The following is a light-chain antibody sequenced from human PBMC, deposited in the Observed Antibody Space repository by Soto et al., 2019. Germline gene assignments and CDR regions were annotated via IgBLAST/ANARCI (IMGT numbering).Light chain of an antibody. CDR1: QSVSDN. CDR3: QQFNSWPRT. Sequence: EMTQSPATLSVSPGEGATLSCRASQSVSDNLAWYQQKPGQAPRLLIYGASTRASAIPARFSGSGSGTDFTLTISSLQSEDFAVYYCQQFNSWPRTFGQGTKV. CDR2: GAS. V-gene: IGKV3-15*01. J-gene: IGKJ1*01.